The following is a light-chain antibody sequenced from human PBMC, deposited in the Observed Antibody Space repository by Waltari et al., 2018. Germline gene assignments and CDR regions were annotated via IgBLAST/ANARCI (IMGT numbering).Light chain of an antibody. J-gene: IGLJ3*02. CDR2: DVV. CDR1: INDVGVEDY. CDR3: CSYAGAYTFV. V-gene: IGLV2-11*01. Sequence: QSALTQPHSVSASPGQSVTIPCSGSINDVGVEDYVSWYQQLQGKAPKLILYDVVKRPSGVPSRVSRSKYGTTASLTISGLQTDDEATYYCCSYAGAYTFVFGGGTKLTVL.